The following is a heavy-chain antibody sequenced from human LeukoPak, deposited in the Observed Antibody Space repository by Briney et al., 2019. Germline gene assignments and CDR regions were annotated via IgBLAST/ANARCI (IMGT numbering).Heavy chain of an antibody. Sequence: PGGSLRLSCAASGFTFSSYGMHWVRQAPGKGLEWVGFIRSKIYGGTPEYAASVRGRFTISRDDSKGVAHLQMNSLKTEDTAVYYCTRDQTPYYWGQGTLVTVSS. CDR3: TRDQTPYY. CDR1: GFTFSSYG. J-gene: IGHJ4*02. V-gene: IGHV3-49*04. CDR2: IRSKIYGGTP.